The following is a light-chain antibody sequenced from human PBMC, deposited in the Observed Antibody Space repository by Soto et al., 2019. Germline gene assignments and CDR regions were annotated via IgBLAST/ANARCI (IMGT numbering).Light chain of an antibody. Sequence: QSVLTQPASVSGSPGQSITIPCTGNSGDVGSYSHVSWYQQHPGKAPRLIIYEGSKRPSGVSHRFSASRSDKTASLTISGLQAEDEAAYYCCSYALSSSYVFGTGTKVTVL. CDR2: EGS. CDR1: SGDVGSYSH. V-gene: IGLV2-23*01. CDR3: CSYALSSSYV. J-gene: IGLJ1*01.